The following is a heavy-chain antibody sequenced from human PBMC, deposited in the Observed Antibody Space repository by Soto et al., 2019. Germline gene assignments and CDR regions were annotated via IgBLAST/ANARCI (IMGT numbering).Heavy chain of an antibody. Sequence: PGGFLRIACSASGFPLSHYWMDWVRQTPGKGLVWVSRINPAGTITNYADSVEGRFTISRDNADSALFLQMNSLSAEDTAIYYCTTDTFGLRDTWGHGTMVTVSS. J-gene: IGHJ5*01. CDR3: TTDTFGLRDT. V-gene: IGHV3-74*01. CDR2: INPAGTIT. CDR1: GFPLSHYW. D-gene: IGHD3-16*01.